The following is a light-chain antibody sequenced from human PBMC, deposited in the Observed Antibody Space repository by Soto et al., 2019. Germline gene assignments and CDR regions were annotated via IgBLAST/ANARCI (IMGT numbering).Light chain of an antibody. V-gene: IGLV1-51*02. CDR2: EDD. J-gene: IGLJ1*01. CDR1: SSNIGDNS. CDR3: GTWDSSMNIGV. Sequence: QSVLTQPPSVSAAPGQKVTISCSGSSSNIGDNSVSWYQHVPGTAPKVVIYEDDERPLGIPARFSGSKSGASATLGITGLQTGDDADYYCGTWDSSMNIGVFGTGTKITVL.